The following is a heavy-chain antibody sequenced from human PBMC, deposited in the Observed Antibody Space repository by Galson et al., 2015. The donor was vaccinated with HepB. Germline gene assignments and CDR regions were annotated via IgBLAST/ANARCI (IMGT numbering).Heavy chain of an antibody. Sequence: SLRLSCAASGFTFSSYAIMWVRQAPGKGLEWVSGMSDNGDNTFYAGSVKGRFTISRDISKNTVYLQMNSLRVEDTAVYYCATRSGASGWYSYFQHWGQGTPVTVSS. CDR2: MSDNGDNT. CDR3: ATRSGASGWYSYFQH. D-gene: IGHD6-19*01. V-gene: IGHV3-23*01. J-gene: IGHJ1*01. CDR1: GFTFSSYA.